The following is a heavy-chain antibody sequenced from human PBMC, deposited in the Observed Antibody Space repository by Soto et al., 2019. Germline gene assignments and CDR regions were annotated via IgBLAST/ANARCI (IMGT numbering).Heavy chain of an antibody. CDR2: ISGSGGST. CDR3: AKAREYYDILTCLFNPNPPPYYYYGMDV. CDR1: GFTFSSYA. V-gene: IGHV3-23*01. D-gene: IGHD3-9*01. Sequence: GGSLRLSCAASGFTFSSYAMSWVRQAPGKGLEWVSAISGSGGSTYYADSVKDRFTISRDNSKNTLYLQMNSLRAEDTAVYYCAKAREYYDILTCLFNPNPPPYYYYGMDVWGQGTTVTVSS. J-gene: IGHJ6*02.